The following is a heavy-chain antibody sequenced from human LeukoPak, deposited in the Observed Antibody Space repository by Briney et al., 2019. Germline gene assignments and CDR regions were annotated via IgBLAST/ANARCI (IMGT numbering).Heavy chain of an antibody. CDR3: ARPPGPPPDDAFDI. D-gene: IGHD7-27*01. V-gene: IGHV4-34*01. J-gene: IGHJ3*02. CDR1: GGSFSGYY. CDR2: INHSGST. Sequence: SETLSLTCAVYGGSFSGYYWSWIRQPPGKGLEWIGEINHSGSTNYNPSLKSRVTISVDTSKNQFSLKLSSVTAADTAVYYFARPPGPPPDDAFDIWGQGKMVTVSS.